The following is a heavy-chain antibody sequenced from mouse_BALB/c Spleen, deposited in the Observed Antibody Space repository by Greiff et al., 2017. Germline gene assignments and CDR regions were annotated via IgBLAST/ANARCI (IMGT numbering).Heavy chain of an antibody. CDR3: ERGGGNYGEGFAY. D-gene: IGHD2-1*01. CDR2: IYPYNGGT. V-gene: IGHV1S29*02. Sequence: VQLQQSGPELVKPGASVKISCKASGYTFTDYNMHWVKQSHGKSLEWIGYIYPYNGGTGYNQKFKSKATLTVDNSSSTAYMELRSMTYEDSAVYYCERGGGNYGEGFAYWGQGTLVTVSA. CDR1: GYTFTDYN. J-gene: IGHJ3*01.